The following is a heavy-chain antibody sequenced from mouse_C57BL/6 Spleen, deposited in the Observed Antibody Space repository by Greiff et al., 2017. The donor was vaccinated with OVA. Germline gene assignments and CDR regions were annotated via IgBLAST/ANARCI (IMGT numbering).Heavy chain of an antibody. J-gene: IGHJ2*01. CDR3: ARNGNYWDY. V-gene: IGHV1-50*01. CDR2: IDPSDSYT. CDR1: GYTFTSYW. D-gene: IGHD2-1*01. Sequence: QVQLKQPGAELVKPGASVKLSCKASGYTFTSYWMQWVKQRPGQGLEWIGEIDPSDSYTNYNQKFKGKATLTVDTSSSTAYMQLSSLTSEDSAVYYCARNGNYWDYWGQGTTLTVSS.